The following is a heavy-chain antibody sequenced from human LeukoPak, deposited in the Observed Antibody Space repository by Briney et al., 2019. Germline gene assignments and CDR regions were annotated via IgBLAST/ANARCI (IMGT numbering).Heavy chain of an antibody. D-gene: IGHD4-17*01. J-gene: IGHJ6*02. CDR2: IIPIFGTA. V-gene: IGHV1-69*13. CDR1: GGTFSSYA. Sequence: ASVKVSCKASGGTFSSYAISWVRQALGQGLEWMGGIIPIFGTANYAQKFQGRVTITADESTSTAYMELSSLRSEDTAVYYCARDSDDPHSTVGYYYYYGMDVWGQGTTVTVSS. CDR3: ARDSDDPHSTVGYYYYYGMDV.